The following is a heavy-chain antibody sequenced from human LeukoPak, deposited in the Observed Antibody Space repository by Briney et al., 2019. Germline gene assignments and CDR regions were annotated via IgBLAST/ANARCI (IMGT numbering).Heavy chain of an antibody. CDR1: GGSISSGGYY. J-gene: IGHJ6*03. CDR3: GVRGVIIAFGYYMDV. Sequence: SETLSLTCTVSGGSISSGGYYWSWIRQPPGKGLEWIGYICHSGSTYYNLSLKSRVTISVDRSKNQFSLKLSSVTAADTAVYYCGVRGVIIAFGYYMDVWGKGTTVTVSS. V-gene: IGHV4-30-2*01. CDR2: ICHSGST. D-gene: IGHD3-10*01.